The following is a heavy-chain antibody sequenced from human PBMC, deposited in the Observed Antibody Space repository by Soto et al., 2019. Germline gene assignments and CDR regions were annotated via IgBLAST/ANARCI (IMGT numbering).Heavy chain of an antibody. J-gene: IGHJ6*03. CDR3: ARGSTDLMGDYYYYYYMDV. Sequence: ASVKVSCKASGGTFSSYTISWVRQAPGQGLEWMGRIIPILGIANYAQKFQGRVTITADKSTSTAYMELSSLRSEDTAVYYCARGSTDLMGDYYYYYYMDVWGKGTTVTVSS. CDR2: IIPILGIA. CDR1: GGTFSSYT. V-gene: IGHV1-69*02.